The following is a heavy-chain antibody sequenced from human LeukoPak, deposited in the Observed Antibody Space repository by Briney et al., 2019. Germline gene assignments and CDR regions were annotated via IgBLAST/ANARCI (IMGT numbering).Heavy chain of an antibody. CDR2: MNPSGGNR. D-gene: IGHD3-16*02. V-gene: IGHV1-46*01. CDR1: GYTFTSDY. CDR3: ARLDYVWGSYRTIDY. Sequence: ASVKVSCKASGYTFTSDYMHWVRQAAGQGLKWMGIMNPSGGNRSYAQKFQGRVINTRDTSPSTVYMELTSLRSQDTAVYYCARLDYVWGSYRTIDYWGQGTLVTASS. J-gene: IGHJ4*02.